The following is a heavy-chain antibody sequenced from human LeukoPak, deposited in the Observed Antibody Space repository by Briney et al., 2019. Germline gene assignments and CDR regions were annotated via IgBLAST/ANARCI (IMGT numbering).Heavy chain of an antibody. D-gene: IGHD3-3*01. CDR2: INYSGST. Sequence: SGTLSLTCTVSGGSIVSSSFYWGWIRQPPGKGLEWCGYINYSGSTYYNPSLKSRITMSVDTSKNQFSLKLSSVTAADTAVYYCARRVAYYDFQEAFDIWGQGTMVTVSS. J-gene: IGHJ3*02. V-gene: IGHV4-39*01. CDR3: ARRVAYYDFQEAFDI. CDR1: GGSIVSSSFY.